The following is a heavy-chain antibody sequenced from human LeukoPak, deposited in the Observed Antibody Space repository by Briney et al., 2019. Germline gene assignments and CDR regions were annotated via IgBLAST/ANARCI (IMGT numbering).Heavy chain of an antibody. CDR3: ARGEYSNGYPYRLDY. V-gene: IGHV1-2*02. Sequence: ASVKVSCKASGYSFSDYHINWVRQASGQGPEWMGWINPNNGDTDYAKVFQGRVTMTRDTSISTAYMELNRLRSDDTAMYYCARGEYSNGYPYRLDYWGQGTLVTVSS. CDR2: INPNNGDT. CDR1: GYSFSDYH. D-gene: IGHD3-16*01. J-gene: IGHJ4*02.